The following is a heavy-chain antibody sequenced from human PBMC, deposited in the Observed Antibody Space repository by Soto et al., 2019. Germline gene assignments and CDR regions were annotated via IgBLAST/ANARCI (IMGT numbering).Heavy chain of an antibody. J-gene: IGHJ5*02. CDR1: RFTFSSYW. CDR3: ARDSSGYSYAYNWFDP. Sequence: LXLSCAASRFTFSSYWMRWVRQAPWKGLEWVANIKQDGSEKYYVDSVKGRFTISRDNAKNSLYLQMNSLRAEDTAVYYCARDSSGYSYAYNWFDPWGQGTLVTVSS. V-gene: IGHV3-7*03. D-gene: IGHD5-18*01. CDR2: IKQDGSEK.